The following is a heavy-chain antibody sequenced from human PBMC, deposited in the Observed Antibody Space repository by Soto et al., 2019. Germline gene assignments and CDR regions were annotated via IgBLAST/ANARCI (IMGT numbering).Heavy chain of an antibody. J-gene: IGHJ4*02. Sequence: GGSLRLSCAASGFPFPTYDMNWGRQTPGRPLEWVSSIKGSDGATYYADSVRGRFTISRDNSKNTLYLQMNSLRADDTAVYYCAKGTAFDWWGPGTLVTVSS. CDR2: IKGSDGAT. CDR3: AKGTAFDW. CDR1: GFPFPTYD. V-gene: IGHV3-23*01. D-gene: IGHD6-25*01.